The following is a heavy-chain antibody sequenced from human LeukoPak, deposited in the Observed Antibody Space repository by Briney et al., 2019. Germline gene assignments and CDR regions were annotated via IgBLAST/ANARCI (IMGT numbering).Heavy chain of an antibody. CDR3: AKPSSGYGSFDS. CDR2: ISSSSTNT. Sequence: PGGSLRLSCPASGFTFRSYAMSWVRQAPGKRLEWVSAISSSSTNTYYADSVKGRFTISRDNSKNMLYLQMNSLKAEDTAVYYCAKPSSGYGSFDSWGQGTLVTVSS. V-gene: IGHV3-23*01. CDR1: GFTFRSYA. J-gene: IGHJ4*02. D-gene: IGHD6-19*01.